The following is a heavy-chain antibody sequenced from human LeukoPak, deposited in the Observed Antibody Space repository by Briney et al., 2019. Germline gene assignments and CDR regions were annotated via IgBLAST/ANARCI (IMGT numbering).Heavy chain of an antibody. V-gene: IGHV3-15*01. J-gene: IGHJ6*03. Sequence: GGSLRLSCAASGFTFSNAWMSWVRQAPGKGLEWVGHIKSKADGGTTDYAAPVKGRFTISRDDSKNTLYLQMNSLKTEDTAVYYCTTNYSNYIYYYYYMDVWGKGTTVTVSS. D-gene: IGHD4-11*01. CDR3: TTNYSNYIYYYYYMDV. CDR1: GFTFSNAW. CDR2: IKSKADGGTT.